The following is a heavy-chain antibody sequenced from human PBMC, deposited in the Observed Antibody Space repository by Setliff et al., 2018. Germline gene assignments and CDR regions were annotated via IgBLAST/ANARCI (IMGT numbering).Heavy chain of an antibody. V-gene: IGHV4-34*01. CDR3: ARDPSSVAARPGY. D-gene: IGHD6-6*01. Sequence: PSETLSLTCTVYGGSFTNYYWGWIRQSPGKGLGWIGEINHSGSTNYNPSLKSRLTMSVDTSKNQFSLKLTSVTAADSAVYYCARDPSSVAARPGYWGQGTLVTVSS. CDR2: INHSGST. J-gene: IGHJ4*02. CDR1: GGSFTNYY.